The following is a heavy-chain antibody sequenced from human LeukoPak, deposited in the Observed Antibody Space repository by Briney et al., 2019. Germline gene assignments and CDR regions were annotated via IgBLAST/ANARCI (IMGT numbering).Heavy chain of an antibody. CDR1: GFTFSSYA. CDR2: ISYDGSSK. D-gene: IGHD2-2*01. Sequence: PGRSLRLSCAASGFTFSSYAMHWVRQAPGKGLEWVAVISYDGSSKYYADSVKGRFTISRDNSKNTLYLQMNSLRAEDTAVYYCASLKLAILGYCSSISCYVDYWGQGTLVTVSS. V-gene: IGHV3-30-3*01. CDR3: ASLKLAILGYCSSISCYVDY. J-gene: IGHJ4*02.